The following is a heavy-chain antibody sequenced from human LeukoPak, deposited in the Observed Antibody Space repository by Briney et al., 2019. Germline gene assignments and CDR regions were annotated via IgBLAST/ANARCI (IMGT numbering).Heavy chain of an antibody. V-gene: IGHV3-73*01. CDR3: TRHLDGLDV. CDR1: GFTFSGAT. Sequence: GGSPRLSCAASGFTFSGATMHWVRQASGKGLEWVGRIRSKADSYATAYAASVKGRFTISRDDSKNTACLQMNSLKTEDTAVYYCTRHLDGLDVWGQGTTVTVSS. CDR2: IRSKADSYAT. J-gene: IGHJ6*02. D-gene: IGHD3-16*01.